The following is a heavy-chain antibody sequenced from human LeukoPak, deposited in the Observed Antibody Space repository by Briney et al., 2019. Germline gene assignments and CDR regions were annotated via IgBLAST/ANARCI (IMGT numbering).Heavy chain of an antibody. CDR2: IIPIFGTA. D-gene: IGHD6-6*01. CDR3: ARDRKAYSSSTYFDY. J-gene: IGHJ4*02. V-gene: IGHV1-69*13. CDR1: GGTFSSYA. Sequence: SVKVSCKASGGTFSSYAISWVRQAPGQGLEWMGGIIPIFGTANYAQKFQGRVTITADESTSTAYMELSSLKSEDTAVYYCARDRKAYSSSTYFDYWGQGTLVTVSS.